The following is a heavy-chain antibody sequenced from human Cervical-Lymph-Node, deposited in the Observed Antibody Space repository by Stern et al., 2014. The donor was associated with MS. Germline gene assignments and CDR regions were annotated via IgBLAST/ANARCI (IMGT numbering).Heavy chain of an antibody. J-gene: IGHJ2*01. Sequence: QITLKESGPALVRPTQTLTLTCSLSGFSLNNRYPGDCVTWIRQPPGKALEWLARIDWNLRVSYNTILKTRLTVSTDASRKQVVLTVTNMDPVDIGTYFCARTIRSSPHGDYGWYFDVWGRGTLVTVSS. D-gene: IGHD4-17*01. V-gene: IGHV2-70*04. CDR2: IDWNLRV. CDR1: GFSLNNRYPGDC. CDR3: ARTIRSSPHGDYGWYFDV.